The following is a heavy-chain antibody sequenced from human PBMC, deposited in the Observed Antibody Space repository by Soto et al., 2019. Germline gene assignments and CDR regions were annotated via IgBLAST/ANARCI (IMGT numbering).Heavy chain of an antibody. CDR2: IYYSGST. CDR1: GGSISSSSYY. CDR3: ARPYTKGYCSGGSCHSNTFWFDP. D-gene: IGHD2-15*01. Sequence: SETLSLTCTVSGGSISSSSYYWGWIRQPPGKGLEWIGSIYYSGSTYYNPSLKSRVTISVDTSKNQFSLKLSSVTAADTAVYYCARPYTKGYCSGGSCHSNTFWFDPWGQGTLVTVSS. J-gene: IGHJ5*02. V-gene: IGHV4-39*01.